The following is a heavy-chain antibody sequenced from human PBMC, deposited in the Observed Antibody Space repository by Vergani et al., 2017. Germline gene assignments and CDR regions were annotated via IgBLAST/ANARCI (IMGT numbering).Heavy chain of an antibody. CDR2: IHYDGSHE. V-gene: IGHV3-33*01. Sequence: QVQLVESGGGVVQPGRSLRLSCAASGFSFSSFGFHWVRQAPGKGLEWVAFIHYDGSHEYYIDSVKGRFTISRDNSKNTLILQMNGLRAEDTAVYYCARENSYYDILTGYSRFDYWGQGTLVTVSS. J-gene: IGHJ4*02. D-gene: IGHD3-9*01. CDR1: GFSFSSFG. CDR3: ARENSYYDILTGYSRFDY.